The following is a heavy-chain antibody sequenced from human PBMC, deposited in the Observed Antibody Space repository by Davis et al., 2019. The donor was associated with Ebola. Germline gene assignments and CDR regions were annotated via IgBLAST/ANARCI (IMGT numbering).Heavy chain of an antibody. CDR3: ARPRAIVVEDYGMDV. CDR1: GFTFSSYA. V-gene: IGHV3-30-3*01. CDR2: ISYDGSNK. D-gene: IGHD2-15*01. J-gene: IGHJ6*02. Sequence: PGGSLRLSCAASGFTFSSYAMHWVRQAPGKGLECMAVISYDGSNKYYADSVKGRFTISRDNSKNTLYLQMNSLRAEDTAVYYCARPRAIVVEDYGMDVWGQGTTVTVSS.